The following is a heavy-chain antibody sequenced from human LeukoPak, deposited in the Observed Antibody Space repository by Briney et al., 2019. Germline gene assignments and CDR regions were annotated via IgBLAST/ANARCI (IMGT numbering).Heavy chain of an antibody. J-gene: IGHJ3*02. Sequence: GGSLRLSCAASGFTFSSYAMSWVRQAPGKGLEWVSGITGSGSGTYYADSVKGQFTISRDNAKNSLYLQMNSLRAEDTALYYCAKDYSSWSMGAFDIWGQGTMVTVSS. V-gene: IGHV3-23*01. D-gene: IGHD6-13*01. CDR2: ITGSGSGT. CDR3: AKDYSSWSMGAFDI. CDR1: GFTFSSYA.